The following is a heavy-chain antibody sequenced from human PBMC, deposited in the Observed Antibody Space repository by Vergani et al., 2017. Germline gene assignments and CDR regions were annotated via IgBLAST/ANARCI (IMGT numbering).Heavy chain of an antibody. CDR1: GFTFSSYG. CDR2: ISGCGGRA. V-gene: IGHV3-23*01. J-gene: IGHJ4*02. CDR3: ARDVLPWDGHYFEY. D-gene: IGHD1-26*01. Sequence: ELQLMESGGGVVQPGGSLRLSCAASGFTFSSYGMYWVRQAPGKGLEWVSVISGCGGRAKYADSVKGRFTVSRDNSKKTLYLQLNRVRAEDTAVYYCARDVLPWDGHYFEYWGQGTLVTVSS.